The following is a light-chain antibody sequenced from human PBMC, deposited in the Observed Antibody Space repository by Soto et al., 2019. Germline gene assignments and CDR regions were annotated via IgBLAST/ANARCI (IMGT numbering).Light chain of an antibody. J-gene: IGKJ1*01. CDR3: QQYNPYSRT. CDR2: AAS. Sequence: DIQMTQSPSSLSASVGDRVTITCGASQSISSYLNWYQQKPGKAPKLLIYAASSLQSGVPSRLSGSGYGTDLTLTISSMQPDDFAMYYCQQYNPYSRTFGQGTKVDIK. V-gene: IGKV1-39*01. CDR1: QSISSY.